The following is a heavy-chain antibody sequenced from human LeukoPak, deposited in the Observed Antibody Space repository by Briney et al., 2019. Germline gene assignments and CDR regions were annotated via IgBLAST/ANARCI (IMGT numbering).Heavy chain of an antibody. D-gene: IGHD3-9*01. CDR2: MDHSGST. V-gene: IGHV4-34*01. Sequence: SETLSLTCAVWGGSFRGYNWSWMRQPPGKELEWVGEMDHSGSTNYNRSLKSRVTLSVDTPNNQFSPTLRSVPAADTALYYCARQAGMLQYYDILTGYYRGGFDYWGQGTLVTVSS. CDR1: GGSFRGYN. CDR3: ARQAGMLQYYDILTGYYRGGFDY. J-gene: IGHJ4*02.